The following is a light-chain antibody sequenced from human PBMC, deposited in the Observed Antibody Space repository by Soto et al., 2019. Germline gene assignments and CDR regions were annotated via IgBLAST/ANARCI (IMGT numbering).Light chain of an antibody. CDR2: GAS. CDR3: QQYFEWPPMT. J-gene: IGKJ1*01. V-gene: IGKV3-15*01. Sequence: VMTQSPATLPVSPGERATLSCWASETVATNLAWYQQKPGQAPRLLISGASTRAAGSSDRFRGSGSGTEFTLTFSSLRSEDSAIYYCQQYFEWPPMTFGQGAKVEI. CDR1: ETVATN.